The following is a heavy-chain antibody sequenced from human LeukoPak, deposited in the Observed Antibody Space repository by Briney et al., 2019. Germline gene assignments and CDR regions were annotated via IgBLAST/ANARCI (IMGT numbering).Heavy chain of an antibody. V-gene: IGHV3-7*01. CDR1: GFTFSSYW. J-gene: IGHJ4*02. CDR2: IKQDGSEK. CDR3: ARDRYCGSTGCLHLFDY. D-gene: IGHD2-2*01. Sequence: GGSLRLSCAASGFTFSSYWMSWVRQAPGKGLEWVANIKQDGSEKYYVDSVKGRFTISRDNAKNSLYLQMNSLRAEDTAVYYCARDRYCGSTGCLHLFDYWGQGTLVTVSS.